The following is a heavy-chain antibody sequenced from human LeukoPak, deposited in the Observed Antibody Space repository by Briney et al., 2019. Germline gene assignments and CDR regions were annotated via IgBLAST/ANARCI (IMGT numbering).Heavy chain of an antibody. Sequence: SGPTLVKPTQTLTLTCTFSGFSLSTSGVGVGWIRQPPGKALEWLALIYWDDDKRYSPSLKSRPTITKDTSKNQVVLTMTNMDPVDTATYYCAHSKSYCGGDCYTPIDYWGQGTLVTVSS. V-gene: IGHV2-5*02. CDR1: GFSLSTSGVG. J-gene: IGHJ4*02. D-gene: IGHD2-21*02. CDR2: IYWDDDK. CDR3: AHSKSYCGGDCYTPIDY.